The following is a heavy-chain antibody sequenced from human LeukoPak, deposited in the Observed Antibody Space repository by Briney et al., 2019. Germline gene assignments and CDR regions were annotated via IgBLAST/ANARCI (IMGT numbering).Heavy chain of an antibody. Sequence: SETLSLTCTVSGGSISSGSYYWSWIRQPAGKGLEWIGRIYTGGSTNYNPSLKSRVTISVDTSKNQFSLKLSSVTAADTAVYYCARDRHSSGYYGGYYFDYWGQGTLVTVSS. CDR2: IYTGGST. J-gene: IGHJ4*02. CDR1: GGSISSGSYY. V-gene: IGHV4-61*02. CDR3: ARDRHSSGYYGGYYFDY. D-gene: IGHD3-22*01.